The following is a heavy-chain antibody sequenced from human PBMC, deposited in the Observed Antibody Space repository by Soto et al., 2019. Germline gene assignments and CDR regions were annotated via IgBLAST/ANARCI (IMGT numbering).Heavy chain of an antibody. CDR1: GFTFNTYA. V-gene: IGHV3-23*01. CDR2: ISGSGGTI. J-gene: IGHJ3*01. D-gene: IGHD2-21*02. Sequence: EVQLLESGGGLVQPGGSLRLSCAASGFTFNTYAMNWVRQAPGKGLEGVASISGSGGTINYADPVKGRFTTSRDTSKNTLYLQMNSLSAEDTAVYYCAKGFIVVVTAIRPDDNFDVWGQGTMVTVSS. CDR3: AKGFIVVVTAIRPDDNFDV.